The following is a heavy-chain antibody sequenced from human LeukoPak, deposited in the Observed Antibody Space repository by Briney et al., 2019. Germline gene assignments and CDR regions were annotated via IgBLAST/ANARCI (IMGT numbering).Heavy chain of an antibody. D-gene: IGHD3-22*01. J-gene: IGHJ4*02. CDR2: VNPNSGGT. CDR1: GYTFTGYY. V-gene: IGHV1-2*02. CDR3: ARVGNRVQPGVYYDSSGYFVY. Sequence: GASVKVSCKASGYTFTGYYMHWVRQAPGQGLEWMGWVNPNSGGTNYAQKFQGRVTMTRDTSISTAYMELSRLRSDDTAVYYCARVGNRVQPGVYYDSSGYFVYWGQGTLVTVSS.